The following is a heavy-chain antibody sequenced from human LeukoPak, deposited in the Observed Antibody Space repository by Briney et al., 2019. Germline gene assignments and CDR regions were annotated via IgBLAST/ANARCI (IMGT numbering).Heavy chain of an antibody. D-gene: IGHD6-6*01. CDR1: GYTFTGYY. V-gene: IGHV1-2*02. J-gene: IGHJ4*02. Sequence: ASVKVSCKASGYTFTGYYMHWVRQAPGQGLEWMGWINPNSDGTNSAQKFQGRATMTRDTSISTVYMELSSLRPDDTAVYYCARKRIAAPIDYWGQGTLVTVSS. CDR3: ARKRIAAPIDY. CDR2: INPNSDGT.